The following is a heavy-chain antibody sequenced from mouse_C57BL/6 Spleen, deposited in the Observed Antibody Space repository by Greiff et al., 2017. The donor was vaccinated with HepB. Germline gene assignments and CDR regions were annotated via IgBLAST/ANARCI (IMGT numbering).Heavy chain of an antibody. CDR3: ARNDGYYYDY. Sequence: QVQLKQPGAELVMPGASVKLSCKASGYTFTSYSMHWVKQRPGQGLEWIGEIDPSDSYTNYNQKFKGKSTLTVDKSSSTAYMQLSSLTSEDSAVYYCARNDGYYYDYWGQGTTLTVSS. D-gene: IGHD2-3*01. V-gene: IGHV1-69*01. CDR2: IDPSDSYT. CDR1: GYTFTSYS. J-gene: IGHJ2*01.